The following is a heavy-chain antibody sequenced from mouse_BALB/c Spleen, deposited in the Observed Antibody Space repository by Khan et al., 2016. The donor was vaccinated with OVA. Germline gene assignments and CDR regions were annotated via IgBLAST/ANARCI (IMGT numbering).Heavy chain of an antibody. CDR1: GYTFTSYW. D-gene: IGHD2-2*01. J-gene: IGHJ3*01. CDR2: INPSDSET. Sequence: QVQLQQPGAELVRPGASVKLSCKASGYTFTSYWMNWVRQRPGQGLDWIGKINPSDSETQYNQMFKDKATLTVDKSSGTAYMQLSSLTSEDSAVYYCARREKYGYDPSWFAYWGQGTLVTVSA. CDR3: ARREKYGYDPSWFAY. V-gene: IGHV1-61*01.